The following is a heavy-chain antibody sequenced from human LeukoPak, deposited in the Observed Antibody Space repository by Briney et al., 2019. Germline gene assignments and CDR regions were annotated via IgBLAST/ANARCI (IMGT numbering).Heavy chain of an antibody. CDR3: ARDSGSSYYYYYYMDV. V-gene: IGHV4-39*07. CDR1: SGSISTSNYY. J-gene: IGHJ6*03. CDR2: IFYSGST. Sequence: PSETLSLTCTVSSGSISTSNYYWGWVRQPPGKALEWIGNIFYSGSTYYSPSLKSRVTISLDTSRNQFSLKLNSVTAADTAVYYCARDSGSSYYYYYYMDVWGKGTTVTVSS. D-gene: IGHD5/OR15-5a*01.